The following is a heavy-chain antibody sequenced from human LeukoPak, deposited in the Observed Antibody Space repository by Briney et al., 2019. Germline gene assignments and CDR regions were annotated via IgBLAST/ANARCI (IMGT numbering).Heavy chain of an antibody. CDR3: ARDWSRRTQQLVLLGNQEWLVLGY. CDR1: GYTFTSYG. D-gene: IGHD6-13*01. J-gene: IGHJ4*02. CDR2: ISAYNGNT. Sequence: ASVKVSCKASGYTFTSYGISWVRQAPGQGLEWMGWISAYNGNTNYAQKLQDRVTMTTDTSTSTAYMELRSLRSDDTAVYYCARDWSRRTQQLVLLGNQEWLVLGYWGQGTLVTVSS. V-gene: IGHV1-18*01.